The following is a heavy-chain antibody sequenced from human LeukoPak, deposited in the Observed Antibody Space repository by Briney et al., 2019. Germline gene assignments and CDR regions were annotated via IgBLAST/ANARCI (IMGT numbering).Heavy chain of an antibody. CDR1: GDSISSSSYY. J-gene: IGHJ1*01. D-gene: IGHD5-12*01. Sequence: SETLSLTCTVSGDSISSSSYYWGWIRQPPGKGLEWVGYLFYSGNTNSNPSLKSRVTISADTSKNQFSLRLNSVTAADTAVYFCGRVRTGNTGSPEYFEDWGQGTLVTVSS. CDR3: GRVRTGNTGSPEYFED. CDR2: LFYSGNT. V-gene: IGHV4-61*05.